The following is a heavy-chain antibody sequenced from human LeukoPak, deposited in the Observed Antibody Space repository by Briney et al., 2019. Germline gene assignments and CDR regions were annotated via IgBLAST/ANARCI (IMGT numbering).Heavy chain of an antibody. Sequence: PSETLSLTCAVYGGSFSGYYWSWIRQPPGKGLEWIGEINHSGSTNYNPSLKSRVTISVDTSKNQFSLKLSSVTAADTAVYYCARGRPVAVNYFDYWGQGTLVTVSS. J-gene: IGHJ4*02. CDR2: INHSGST. V-gene: IGHV4-34*01. CDR1: GGSFSGYY. D-gene: IGHD6-19*01. CDR3: ARGRPVAVNYFDY.